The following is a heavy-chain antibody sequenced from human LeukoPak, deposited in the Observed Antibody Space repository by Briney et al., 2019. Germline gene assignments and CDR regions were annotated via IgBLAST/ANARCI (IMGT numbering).Heavy chain of an antibody. D-gene: IGHD1-7*01. Sequence: PSETLSLTCTVSGVSVSSSDYYWGWIRQSPGKGLEWIGSLYYSVSTYYNASLKGRAAISADTFNNQLSLKLRSMTAADTAMYYCARGRNWNYLSHFDYWGQGTLVTVSS. V-gene: IGHV4-39*07. J-gene: IGHJ4*02. CDR2: LYYSVST. CDR1: GVSVSSSDYY. CDR3: ARGRNWNYLSHFDY.